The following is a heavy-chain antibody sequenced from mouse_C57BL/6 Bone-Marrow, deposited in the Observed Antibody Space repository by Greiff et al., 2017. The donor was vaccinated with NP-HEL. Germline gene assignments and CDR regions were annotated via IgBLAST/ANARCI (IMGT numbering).Heavy chain of an antibody. V-gene: IGHV1-55*01. J-gene: IGHJ1*03. CDR2: IYPGSGST. CDR1: GYTFTSYG. D-gene: IGHD2-1*01. Sequence: QVQLQQSGAELARPGASVKLSCKASGYTFTSYGISWVKQRPGQGLEWIGDIYPGSGSTNYNEKFKSKATLTVDTSSSTAYMQLSSLTSEDSAVYYCARDLLWYFDVWGTGTTVTVSS. CDR3: ARDLLWYFDV.